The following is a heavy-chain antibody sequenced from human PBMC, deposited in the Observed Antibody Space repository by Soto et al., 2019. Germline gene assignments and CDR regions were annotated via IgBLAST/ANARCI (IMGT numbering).Heavy chain of an antibody. V-gene: IGHV3-33*01. CDR1: GFTFSSYG. D-gene: IGHD6-13*01. CDR3: ARDGVVSSSQSLYYYYGMDV. J-gene: IGHJ6*02. Sequence: PGGSLRLSCAASGFTFSSYGMHWVRQAPGKGLEWVAVIWYDGSNKYYADSVKGRFTISRDNSKNTLYLQMNSLRAEDTAVYYCARDGVVSSSQSLYYYYGMDVWGQGTTVTVSS. CDR2: IWYDGSNK.